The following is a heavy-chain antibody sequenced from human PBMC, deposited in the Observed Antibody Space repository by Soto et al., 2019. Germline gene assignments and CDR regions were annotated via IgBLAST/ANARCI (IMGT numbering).Heavy chain of an antibody. V-gene: IGHV1-18*01. CDR3: ARVIPGVEAWSDT. Sequence: ASVKVSCKASGYTFPNFGVTWVRRAPGQGLEWMVWISAFTDTPNYAQTFQGRVTMTIDTSTSTAYMDLRSLTSDDTAVYYCARVIPGVEAWSDTWGQGTLVTVSS. CDR1: GYTFPNFG. D-gene: IGHD2-2*01. CDR2: ISAFTDTP. J-gene: IGHJ5*02.